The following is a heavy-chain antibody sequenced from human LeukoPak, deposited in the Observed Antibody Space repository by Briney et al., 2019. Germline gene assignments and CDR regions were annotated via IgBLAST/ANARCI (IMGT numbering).Heavy chain of an antibody. Sequence: GGSLRLSCAASGFTFSSYAMSWVRQAPGKGLEWVSAISGSGGSTYYADSVKGRFTTSRDNSKNTLYLQMNSLRAEDTAVYYCVKPYHSNTYYYDSSGSDAFDIWGQGTMVTVSS. V-gene: IGHV3-23*01. CDR3: VKPYHSNTYYYDSSGSDAFDI. CDR2: ISGSGGST. J-gene: IGHJ3*02. D-gene: IGHD3-22*01. CDR1: GFTFSSYA.